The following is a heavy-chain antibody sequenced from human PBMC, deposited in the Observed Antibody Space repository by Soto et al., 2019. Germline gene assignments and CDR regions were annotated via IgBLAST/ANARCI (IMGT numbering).Heavy chain of an antibody. J-gene: IGHJ4*02. CDR2: ISYDGSNK. V-gene: IGHV3-30*18. Sequence: GGSLRLSCAASGFTFSTYGMHWVRQAPGKGLEWVAVISYDGSNKYYADSVKGRFTISRGNSKNTLYLQMNSLRAEDTAVHYCAKTMSSWTHVDYWGQGTLVTVSS. CDR3: AKTMSSWTHVDY. CDR1: GFTFSTYG. D-gene: IGHD6-13*01.